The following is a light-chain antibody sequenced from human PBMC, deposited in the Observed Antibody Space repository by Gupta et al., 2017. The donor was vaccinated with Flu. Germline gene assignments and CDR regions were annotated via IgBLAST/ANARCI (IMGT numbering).Light chain of an antibody. Sequence: QSALTQPRSVSGSPGQSVTISCTGTASDIGDSKHVSWYQQHPGKAPKLVIYDVTKRSSGVPDRFSGSKSGNTASLTISGLQAEDAGDYYCCSYAGSVFGGGTKLTVL. V-gene: IGLV2-11*01. CDR2: DVT. CDR1: ASDIGDSKH. CDR3: CSYAGSV. J-gene: IGLJ3*02.